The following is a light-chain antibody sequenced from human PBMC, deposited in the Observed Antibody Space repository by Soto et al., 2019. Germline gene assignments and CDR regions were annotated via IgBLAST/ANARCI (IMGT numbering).Light chain of an antibody. Sequence: DIVMTQSPDSLAVSLGERATINCKSSQSVLYTSNNKNYLAWYQQKPGQPPKLLIYWASTRESGVPDRFSGSGSATDFILTISSLQAEDVAVYYCQQSYNTPRTFGQGTKLEIK. CDR3: QQSYNTPRT. J-gene: IGKJ2*01. V-gene: IGKV4-1*01. CDR1: QSVLYTSNNKNY. CDR2: WAS.